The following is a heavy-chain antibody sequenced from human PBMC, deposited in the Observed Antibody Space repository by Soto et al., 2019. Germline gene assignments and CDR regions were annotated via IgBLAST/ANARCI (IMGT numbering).Heavy chain of an antibody. CDR2: ISGSGGST. V-gene: IGHV3-23*01. J-gene: IGHJ4*02. Sequence: EVQLLESGGGLVQPGGSLRLSCAASGFTFSSYAMSWVRQAPGKGLEWVSAISGSGGSTYYADSVKGRFTISRDNSKNTLYLQMNSLRAEDTAVYYCAKGPFDQNYYDSLTGYSYWGQGTLVTVSS. D-gene: IGHD3-9*01. CDR1: GFTFSSYA. CDR3: AKGPFDQNYYDSLTGYSY.